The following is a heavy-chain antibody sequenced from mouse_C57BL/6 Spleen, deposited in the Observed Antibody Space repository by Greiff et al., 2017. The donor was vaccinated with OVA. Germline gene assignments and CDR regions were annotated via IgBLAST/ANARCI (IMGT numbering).Heavy chain of an antibody. J-gene: IGHJ2*01. CDR2: INPSSGYT. CDR1: GYTFTSYT. Sequence: QVQLQQSGADLARPGASVKMSCKASGYTFTSYTMHWVKQRPGQGLEWIGYINPSSGYTKYNQKFKDKATLTADKSSSTAYMQLSSLTSEDSAVYYCARSDSSGYGYWGQGTTLTVSS. D-gene: IGHD3-2*02. CDR3: ARSDSSGYGY. V-gene: IGHV1-4*01.